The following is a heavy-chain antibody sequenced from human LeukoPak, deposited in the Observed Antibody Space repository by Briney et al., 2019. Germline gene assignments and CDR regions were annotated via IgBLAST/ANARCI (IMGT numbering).Heavy chain of an antibody. CDR3: ARDRREYSSSESFDY. CDR1: GFTFSDYY. CDR2: ISSSGSTI. V-gene: IGHV3-11*04. Sequence: PGGSLRLSCAASGFTFSDYYMSWIRQAPGKGLEWVSYISSSGSTIYYADSVKGRFTISRDNAKNSLYLQMNSLRAEDTAVYYCARDRREYSSSESFDYWGQEPWSPSPQ. D-gene: IGHD6-6*01. J-gene: IGHJ4*01.